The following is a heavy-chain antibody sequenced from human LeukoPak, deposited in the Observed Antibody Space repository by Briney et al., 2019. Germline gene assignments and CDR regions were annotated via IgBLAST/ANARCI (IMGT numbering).Heavy chain of an antibody. CDR2: TFYTGRT. CDR3: ARRSHNYDSYAV. CDR1: GDSITSNVYW. V-gene: IGHV4-39*01. J-gene: IGHJ3*01. Sequence: SETLSLTCTVSGDSITSNVYWWDWVRLPPGKGLEWVGATFYTGRTFYNPSLKSRVTISVDTSKNQFSLDLRSATAADTAVYYCARRSHNYDSYAVWGQGTRVPVSS. D-gene: IGHD1-20*01.